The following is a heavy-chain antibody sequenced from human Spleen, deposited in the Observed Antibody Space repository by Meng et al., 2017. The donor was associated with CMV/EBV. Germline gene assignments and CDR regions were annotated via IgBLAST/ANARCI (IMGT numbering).Heavy chain of an antibody. CDR3: VRDRQNVGGSGSSLDY. CDR1: GFTFSTYS. CDR2: ISSRSSYI. Sequence: GESLKISCAASGFTFSTYSMNWVRQAPGKGLEWVSSISSRSSYIYYADSVKGRFTISRDNAKNSLFLEMNSLRAEDTAVYYCVRDRQNVGGSGSSLDYWGPGTLVTVSS. J-gene: IGHJ4*02. V-gene: IGHV3-21*01. D-gene: IGHD6-25*01.